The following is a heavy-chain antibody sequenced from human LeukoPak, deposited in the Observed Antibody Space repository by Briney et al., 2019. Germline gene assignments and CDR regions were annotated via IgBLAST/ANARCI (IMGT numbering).Heavy chain of an antibody. D-gene: IGHD3-22*01. J-gene: IGHJ3*02. CDR2: IYTSGST. CDR1: GGSISSGSYY. V-gene: IGHV4-61*02. CDR3: ARRITMTRRAFDI. Sequence: SETLSLTCTVSGGSISSGSYYWSWIRQPAGKGLEWIGRIYTSGSTNYNPSLKSRVTISVDTSKNQFSLKLSSVTAADTAVYYCARRITMTRRAFDIWGQGTMVTVSS.